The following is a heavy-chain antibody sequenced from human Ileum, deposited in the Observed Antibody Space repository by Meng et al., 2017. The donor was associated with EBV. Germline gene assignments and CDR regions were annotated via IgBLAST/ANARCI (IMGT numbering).Heavy chain of an antibody. J-gene: IGHJ4*02. CDR2: ITTYNGDT. Sequence: QVQLVPLGAEVKKPGASVTVSCKASGYRFTAFGISWVRQAPGQGPEWMGWITTYNGDTKYAQKFQGRVTMTRETSTNTAYMELTSLRSDDTAVYYCARTYYGSYGFDYWGQGTLVTVSS. D-gene: IGHD3-10*01. CDR3: ARTYYGSYGFDY. CDR1: GYRFTAFG. V-gene: IGHV1-18*01.